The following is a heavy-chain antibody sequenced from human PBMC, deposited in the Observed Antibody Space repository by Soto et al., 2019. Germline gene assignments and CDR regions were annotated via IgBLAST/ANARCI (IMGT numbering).Heavy chain of an antibody. CDR2: ITAYGHNT. CDR1: GYTFTSYG. V-gene: IGHV1-18*01. J-gene: IGHJ6*02. D-gene: IGHD3-22*01. CDR3: ARDRVVNAMDV. Sequence: QVQLVQSGAEAKKPGTSVNVSCKTSGYTFTSYGVSWVRQAPGQGLEWMGWITAYGHNTNYAQKFQGRLTMTADTSTTTVYMELRSLRSDDTAVYYCARDRVVNAMDVWGQGTTVTVSS.